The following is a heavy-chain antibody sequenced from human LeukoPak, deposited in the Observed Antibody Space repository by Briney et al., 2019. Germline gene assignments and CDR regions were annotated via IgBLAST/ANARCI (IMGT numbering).Heavy chain of an antibody. CDR3: ARDALPIGELAKNYYYYYGMDV. CDR1: GFTFSSYA. D-gene: IGHD3-10*01. Sequence: GRSLRLSCAAPGFTFSSYAMHWVRQAPGKGLEWAAVISYDGSNKYYADSVKGRFTISRDNSKNTLYLQMNSLRAEDTAVYYCARDALPIGELAKNYYYYYGMDVWGQGTTVTVSS. CDR2: ISYDGSNK. V-gene: IGHV3-30*04. J-gene: IGHJ6*02.